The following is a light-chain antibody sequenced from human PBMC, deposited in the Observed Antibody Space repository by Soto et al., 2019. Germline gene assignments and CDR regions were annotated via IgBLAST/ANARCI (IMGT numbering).Light chain of an antibody. CDR3: QQSYTTPYT. Sequence: DIQMTQSPSSLSASIRDRVTMTCRASQSISTFLNWYQQKPGKAPKLLIYAASSLQSGVPSRFSGSGSGTDFTLTISRLQPEDFATYYCQQSYTTPYTFGPGTKLEIK. CDR2: AAS. J-gene: IGKJ2*01. V-gene: IGKV1-39*01. CDR1: QSISTF.